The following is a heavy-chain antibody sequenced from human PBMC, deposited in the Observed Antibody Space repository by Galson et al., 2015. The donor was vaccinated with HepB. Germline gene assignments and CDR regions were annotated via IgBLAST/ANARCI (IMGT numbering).Heavy chain of an antibody. CDR1: GFIFRNYR. CDR2: INPDGSDT. J-gene: IGHJ3*02. Sequence: SLRLSCAGSGFIFRNYRMHWVRQAPGEGLVWVSRINPDGSDTTYADSVKGRFTISRDNVRNTLYLQMNSLKTEDTAVYYCTTPGDTGAFDIWGQGTMVTVSS. CDR3: TTPGDTGAFDI. D-gene: IGHD3-10*01. V-gene: IGHV3-74*01.